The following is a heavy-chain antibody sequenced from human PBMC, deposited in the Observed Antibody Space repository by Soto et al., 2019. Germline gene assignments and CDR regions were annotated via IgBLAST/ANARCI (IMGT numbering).Heavy chain of an antibody. D-gene: IGHD6-13*01. V-gene: IGHV3-64*01. CDR1: GFTFSSYA. J-gene: IGHJ6*03. CDR2: ISSNGGST. CDR3: ARDRIAAAEYYYYYMDV. Sequence: GGSLRLSCAASGFTFSSYAMHWVRQAPGKGLEYVSAISSNGGSTYYANSVKGRFTISRDNSKNTLYLQMGSLRAEDMAVYYCARDRIAAAEYYYYYMDVWGKGTPVTVSS.